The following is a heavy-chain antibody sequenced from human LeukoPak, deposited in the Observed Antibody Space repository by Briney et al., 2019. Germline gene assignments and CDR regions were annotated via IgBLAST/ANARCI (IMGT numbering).Heavy chain of an antibody. Sequence: PSETLSLTCTVSGGSLRSSSNYWGWLRQPGGRGLEWVGRIYMSGRTNNNPSLTSRVTISVDTSTNQFSLKLSSVTAADTAVYYCARLRSVYNYYMDVWGEGTTVTISS. V-gene: IGHV4-61*02. CDR3: ARLRSVYNYYMDV. D-gene: IGHD2-2*02. CDR2: IYMSGRT. J-gene: IGHJ6*03. CDR1: GGSLRSSSNY.